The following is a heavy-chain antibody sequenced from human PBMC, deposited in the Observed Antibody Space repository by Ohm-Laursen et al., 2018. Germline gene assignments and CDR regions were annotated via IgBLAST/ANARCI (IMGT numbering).Heavy chain of an antibody. Sequence: SDTLSLTCSVSGDSISAHYWSCIRQPPGKGLEWIGYISYRGNTNYNPSLKSRVTMSVDTSKNHFSLKVYSVTAADTAIYYCATTTMDTSGWYGNYFDSWGQGALVTVSS. V-gene: IGHV4-59*08. J-gene: IGHJ4*02. CDR1: GDSISAHY. CDR3: ATTTMDTSGWYGNYFDS. CDR2: ISYRGNT. D-gene: IGHD6-19*01.